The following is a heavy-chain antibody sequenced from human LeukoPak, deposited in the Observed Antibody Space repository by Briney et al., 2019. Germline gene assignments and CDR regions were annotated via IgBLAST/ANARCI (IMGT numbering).Heavy chain of an antibody. J-gene: IGHJ4*02. CDR2: ISAYNGNT. Sequence: ASVKVSCKASGYTFTSYDINWVRQATGQGLEWMGWISAYNGNTNYAQKLQGRVTMTTDTSTSTAYMELRSLRSDDTAVYYCARDGGSGSYFDYWGQGTLVTVSS. CDR1: GYTFTSYD. V-gene: IGHV1-18*01. D-gene: IGHD3-10*01. CDR3: ARDGGSGSYFDY.